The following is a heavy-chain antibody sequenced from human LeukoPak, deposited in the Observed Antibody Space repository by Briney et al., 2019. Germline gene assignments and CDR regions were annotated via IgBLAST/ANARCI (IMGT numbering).Heavy chain of an antibody. CDR2: IRGSSSYM. D-gene: IGHD3-3*01. V-gene: IGHV3-21*01. J-gene: IGHJ4*02. Sequence: GGSLRLSCAGSGFSFSSYSLNWVRQAPGKGLEWVSFIRGSSSYMYYADSVKGRFTISRDNSKNTLYLQMNSLRAEDTAVYYCAKDMHDFWSGYYRPFDYWGQGTQVTVSS. CDR1: GFSFSSYS. CDR3: AKDMHDFWSGYYRPFDY.